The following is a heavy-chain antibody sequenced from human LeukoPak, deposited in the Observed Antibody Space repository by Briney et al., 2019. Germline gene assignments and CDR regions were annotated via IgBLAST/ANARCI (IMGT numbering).Heavy chain of an antibody. CDR2: INPNGGGT. D-gene: IGHD3-10*01. CDR1: GYTFSGYY. V-gene: IGHV1-2*02. CDR3: ARERMVRGVIGWFDP. Sequence: ASVKVSCKASGYTFSGYYIHWVRQAPGQGLEWMGYINPNGGGTNYAQKFQGRVTMTRDTSISTAYMELASLTSDDTAVYYCARERMVRGVIGWFDPWGQGTLVTVSS. J-gene: IGHJ5*02.